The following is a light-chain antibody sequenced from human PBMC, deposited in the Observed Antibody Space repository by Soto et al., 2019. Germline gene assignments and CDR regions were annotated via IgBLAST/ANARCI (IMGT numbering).Light chain of an antibody. J-gene: IGLJ7*01. CDR1: NIGIKS. CDR3: QVWDSSSDHAV. CDR2: YDN. V-gene: IGLV3-21*04. Sequence: SYELTQPPSVSVAPGKTARITCGGNNIGIKSVHWYQQKPGQAPVLVIYYDNDRPSGIPELFSGSNSGNTATLTISRVEAGDEADYYCQVWDSSSDHAVFGGGTQLTVL.